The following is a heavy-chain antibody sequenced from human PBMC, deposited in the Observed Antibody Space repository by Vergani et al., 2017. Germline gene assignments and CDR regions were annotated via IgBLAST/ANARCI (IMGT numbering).Heavy chain of an antibody. Sequence: QVQLVQSGAEVKKPGASVKVSCKASGYTFTSYYMHWVRQAPGQGLEWMGIINPSGGSTSYAQKFQGRVTMTRETSTSTVYMELSSLRSEDTCVYYCARHGSKIAAFDYWGQGTLVTVSS. CDR3: ARHGSKIAAFDY. CDR2: INPSGGST. V-gene: IGHV1-46*03. J-gene: IGHJ4*02. CDR1: GYTFTSYY. D-gene: IGHD2-15*01.